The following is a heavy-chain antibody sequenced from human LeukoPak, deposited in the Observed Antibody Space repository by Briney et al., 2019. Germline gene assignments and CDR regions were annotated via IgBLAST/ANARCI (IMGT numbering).Heavy chain of an antibody. CDR3: ARVAAGYSVNYFDY. CDR1: EFAFSTYN. V-gene: IGHV3-48*02. Sequence: PGGSLRLSCAASEFAFSTYNMNWVRQAPGKGLEWVSYISTGSSTTYYADSVKGRFTISRDNVENSLYLQMNSLRDEDTAVYYCARVAAGYSVNYFDYWGQGTLVTFSS. D-gene: IGHD4-23*01. J-gene: IGHJ4*02. CDR2: ISTGSSTT.